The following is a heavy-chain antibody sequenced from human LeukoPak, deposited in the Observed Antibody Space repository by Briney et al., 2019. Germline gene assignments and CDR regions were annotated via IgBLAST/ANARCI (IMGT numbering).Heavy chain of an antibody. D-gene: IGHD5-12*01. CDR1: GFTFSTSW. J-gene: IGHJ4*02. Sequence: QAGGPLRLSCEASGFTFSTSWMYWVRQAPGKGLEWVSGVSPSGDITYYADSVKGRFTISRDNSKNTVYLQMNNVRAEDTAVYYCAKDGAWLRFDDWGQGTLVTVSS. CDR2: VSPSGDIT. V-gene: IGHV3-23*01. CDR3: AKDGAWLRFDD.